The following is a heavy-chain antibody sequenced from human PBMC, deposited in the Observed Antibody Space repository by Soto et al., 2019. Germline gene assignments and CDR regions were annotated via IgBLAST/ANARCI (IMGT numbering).Heavy chain of an antibody. D-gene: IGHD6-19*01. J-gene: IGHJ6*03. Sequence: QVQPVESGGGVVQPGRSLRLSCAASGFSFNTYGMHWVRQAPGKGLEWVTVISDDGSKKYYADSVKGRFTISRNNSKDTLYLQMNSLRAEDTAVYFCAKGAVAVWRSDYNYYYLDGWGTGTTVTVSS. V-gene: IGHV3-30*18. CDR1: GFSFNTYG. CDR3: AKGAVAVWRSDYNYYYLDG. CDR2: ISDDGSKK.